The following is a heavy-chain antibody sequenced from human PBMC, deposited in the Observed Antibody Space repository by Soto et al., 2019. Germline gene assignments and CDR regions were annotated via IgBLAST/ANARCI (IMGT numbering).Heavy chain of an antibody. CDR1: GDSISTRDRY. J-gene: IGHJ6*02. CDR2: ISYSGKT. V-gene: IGHV4-30-4*01. D-gene: IGHD2-21*01. Sequence: SETLSLTCTVSGDSISTRDRYWSWVRQHPGKGMEWIGYISYSGKTNYNPSLKSRLTISADTSKNEFSLKMSSVSAADTAVYYCVRDSMWPFSRYYYYGMDDWGQGTTVTVSS. CDR3: VRDSMWPFSRYYYYGMDD.